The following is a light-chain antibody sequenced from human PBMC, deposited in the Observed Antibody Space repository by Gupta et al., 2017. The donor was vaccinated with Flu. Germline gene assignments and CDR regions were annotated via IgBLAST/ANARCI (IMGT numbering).Light chain of an antibody. CDR2: AAS. Sequence: PSSLSASVGYRVTSTCRARQKIRNYVYWYQQKPGKAPKLLIYAASKGKSGVPSRFSGSGSGTDFTLTISRRQPEDFATYYCQHRDSSPFTFGQGTKLDIK. CDR1: QKIRNY. J-gene: IGKJ2*01. CDR3: QHRDSSPFT. V-gene: IGKV1-39*01.